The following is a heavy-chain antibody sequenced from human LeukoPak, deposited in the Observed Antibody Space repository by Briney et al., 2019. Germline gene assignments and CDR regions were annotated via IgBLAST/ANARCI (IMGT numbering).Heavy chain of an antibody. CDR2: INHSGST. J-gene: IGHJ2*01. CDR3: ARGRVAGRAVAGGGYFDL. D-gene: IGHD6-19*01. V-gene: IGHV4-34*01. CDR1: GGSFSGYY. Sequence: SETLSLTCAVYGGSFSGYYWSWIRQPPGKGLEWIGEINHSGSTNYNPSLKSRVTISVDTSKNQFSLKLSSVTAADTAVYYCARGRVAGRAVAGGGYFDLWGRGTLVTVSS.